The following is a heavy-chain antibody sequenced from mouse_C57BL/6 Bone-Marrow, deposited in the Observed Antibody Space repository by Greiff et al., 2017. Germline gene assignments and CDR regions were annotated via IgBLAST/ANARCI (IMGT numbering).Heavy chain of an antibody. CDR3: ARYYYGNPCYFDY. D-gene: IGHD1-1*01. V-gene: IGHV1-81*01. Sequence: VQLQQSGAELARPGASVKLSCKASGYTFTSYGISWVKQRTGQGLEWIGEIYPRSGNTYYNEKFKGKATLTADKSSSTAYMELRSLTSEDSAVYFCARYYYGNPCYFDYWGKGTTLTVSS. J-gene: IGHJ2*01. CDR1: GYTFTSYG. CDR2: IYPRSGNT.